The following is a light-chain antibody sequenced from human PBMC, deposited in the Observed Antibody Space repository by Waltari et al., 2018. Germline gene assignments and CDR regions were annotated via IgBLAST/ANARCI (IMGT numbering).Light chain of an antibody. CDR2: KAS. J-gene: IGKJ3*01. CDR1: QSISSW. V-gene: IGKV1-5*03. Sequence: DIQMTQSPSTLSASVGDRVTITCRASQSISSWLAWYQQKPGKAPKLLIYKASSLESGVQSRFSGSGSGTEFTLTISSLQPDDFATYYCQQYNSYSLAFGPGTKVDIK. CDR3: QQYNSYSLA.